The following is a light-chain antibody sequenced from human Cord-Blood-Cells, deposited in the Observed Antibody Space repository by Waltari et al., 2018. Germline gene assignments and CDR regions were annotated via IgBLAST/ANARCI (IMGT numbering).Light chain of an antibody. CDR3: QQSYSTPFT. CDR2: AAS. V-gene: IGKV1-39*01. J-gene: IGKJ3*01. Sequence: DIQMTQSPSSLSASVGDRVTITCRASQNISSSLNWYQQKPGKAPKLLIYAASSLQSGVPSRFSGSESGTDFTLTISSLQPEDCATYYCQQSYSTPFTFGPGTKVDIK. CDR1: QNISSS.